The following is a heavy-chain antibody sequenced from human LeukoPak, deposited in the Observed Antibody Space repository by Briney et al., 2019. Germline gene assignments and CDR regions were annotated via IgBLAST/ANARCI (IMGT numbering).Heavy chain of an antibody. Sequence: GESLKISCKGSGYSFTSYWIGWVRQMPGKGLEWMGIIHPGDSDTRYSPSFQGQVTISADKSISTAYLQWSSLKASDTAMYYCARQWGRYCSSTSCYADYWGQGTLVTVSS. CDR2: IHPGDSDT. CDR3: ARQWGRYCSSTSCYADY. D-gene: IGHD2-2*01. V-gene: IGHV5-51*01. CDR1: GYSFTSYW. J-gene: IGHJ4*02.